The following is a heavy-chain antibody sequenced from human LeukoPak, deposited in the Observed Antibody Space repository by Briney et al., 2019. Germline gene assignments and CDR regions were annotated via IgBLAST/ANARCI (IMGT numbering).Heavy chain of an antibody. CDR1: GGSISSYY. Sequence: SETLSLICTVSGGSISSYYWSWIRQPPGKGLEWIGYIYYSGSTNYNPSLKSRVTISVDTSKNQFSLKLSSVTAADTAVYYCARLISSSSRGRWFDPWGQGTLVTVSS. D-gene: IGHD6-6*01. V-gene: IGHV4-59*01. CDR2: IYYSGST. CDR3: ARLISSSSRGRWFDP. J-gene: IGHJ5*02.